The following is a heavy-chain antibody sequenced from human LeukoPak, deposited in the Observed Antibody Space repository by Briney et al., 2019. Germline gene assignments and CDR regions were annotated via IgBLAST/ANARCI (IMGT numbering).Heavy chain of an antibody. CDR1: RYSFTGYY. V-gene: IGHV1-2*02. CDR3: ARDVYYDILTGYSTGMDV. J-gene: IGHJ6*02. CDR2: INPNIGVT. D-gene: IGHD3-9*01. Sequence: GASVKVSCKASRYSFTGYYIHWVRQAPGHGLEWMGWINPNIGVTNYAQKFQGRVTMTRDTSISTAYVELSRLRSDDTAVYYCARDVYYDILTGYSTGMDVWGQGTTVTVSS.